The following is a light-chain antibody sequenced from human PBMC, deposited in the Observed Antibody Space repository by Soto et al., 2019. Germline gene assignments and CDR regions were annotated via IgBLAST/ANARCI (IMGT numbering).Light chain of an antibody. CDR3: SSYTSRSTRV. CDR2: DVS. J-gene: IGLJ1*01. Sequence: QSVLTQPASVSGSPGQSITISCTGTSSDVGGYNYVSWYQQHPGKAPKLMIYDVSNRPSGVSNRFSGSKSANAASLTISGLQADDEADYYFSSYTSRSTRVFGTGTKLTVL. V-gene: IGLV2-14*01. CDR1: SSDVGGYNY.